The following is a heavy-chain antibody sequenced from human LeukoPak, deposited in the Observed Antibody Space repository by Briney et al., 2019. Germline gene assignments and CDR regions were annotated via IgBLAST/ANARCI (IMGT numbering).Heavy chain of an antibody. CDR3: ARLRRGYCSSTSCRHFDY. CDR1: GGSIRSSYYY. Sequence: SETLSLTCTVSGGSIRSSYYYWSWIRQPPGKGLEWIGEINHSGSTNYNPSLKSRVTISVDTSKNQFSLKLSSVTAADTAVYYCARLRRGYCSSTSCRHFDYWGQGTLVTVSS. CDR2: INHSGST. V-gene: IGHV4-39*07. D-gene: IGHD2-2*01. J-gene: IGHJ4*02.